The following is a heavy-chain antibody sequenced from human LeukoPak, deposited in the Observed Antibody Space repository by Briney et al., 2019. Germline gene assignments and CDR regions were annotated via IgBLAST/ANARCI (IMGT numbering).Heavy chain of an antibody. D-gene: IGHD3-22*01. V-gene: IGHV1-69*13. CDR3: ARAGITMIGYGAFDI. Sequence: ASVKVSCKASGGTFSSYAISWVRQAPGQGLEWMGGIIPIIGTANYTQKFQGRVTITADESTSTAYMELSSLRSEDTAVYYCARAGITMIGYGAFDIWGQGTMVTVSS. CDR2: IIPIIGTA. CDR1: GGTFSSYA. J-gene: IGHJ3*02.